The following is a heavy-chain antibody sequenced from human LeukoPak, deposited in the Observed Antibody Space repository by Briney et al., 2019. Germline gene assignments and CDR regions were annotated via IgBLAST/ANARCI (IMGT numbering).Heavy chain of an antibody. CDR2: ISSSSSYI. Sequence: GGSLRLSCSGSGFTFTNYAIHWVRQAPGKGLEWVSSISSSSSYIYYADSVKGRFTISRDNAKNSLYLQMNSLRAEDTAVYYCARLSTTNDAFDIWGQGTMVTVSS. V-gene: IGHV3-21*01. D-gene: IGHD4-11*01. CDR1: GFTFTNYA. CDR3: ARLSTTNDAFDI. J-gene: IGHJ3*02.